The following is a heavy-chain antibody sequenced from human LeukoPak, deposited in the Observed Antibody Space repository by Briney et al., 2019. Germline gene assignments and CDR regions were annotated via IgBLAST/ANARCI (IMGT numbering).Heavy chain of an antibody. J-gene: IGHJ5*02. Sequence: GGSLRLSCAASGLTVSHNYVSRVRQAPGKGLEWVSAIHTSGDTCYADSVKGRFTISRDTSKNTLYLQINSLRVEDTAVYYCIVFGDSNHWGQGTLVTVSS. D-gene: IGHD2-15*01. V-gene: IGHV3-53*01. CDR1: GLTVSHNY. CDR2: IHTSGDT. CDR3: IVFGDSNH.